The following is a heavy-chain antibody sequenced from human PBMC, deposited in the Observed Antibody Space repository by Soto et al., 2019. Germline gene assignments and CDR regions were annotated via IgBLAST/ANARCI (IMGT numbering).Heavy chain of an antibody. CDR1: GGSISSYY. V-gene: IGHV4-59*01. CDR3: ARTGTTLDYYYGMDV. D-gene: IGHD1-1*01. J-gene: IGHJ6*02. Sequence: SETLSLTCTVSGGSISSYYWSWIRQPPGKGLEWIGYIYYSGSTNYNPSLKSRVTISVDTSKNQFSLKLSSVTAADTAVYYCARTGTTLDYYYGMDVWGQGTTVTVSS. CDR2: IYYSGST.